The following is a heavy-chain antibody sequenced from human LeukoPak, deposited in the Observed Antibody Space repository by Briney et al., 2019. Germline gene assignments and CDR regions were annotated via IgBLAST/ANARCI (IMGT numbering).Heavy chain of an antibody. CDR1: GGSISSYY. J-gene: IGHJ3*02. Sequence: SETLSLTCTVSGGSISSYYWSWIRQPPGKGLEWIGYIYYSGSTNYNPSLKSRVTISVDTSKNRFSLKLSSVTAADTAVYYCARLADYGCNSLPFHIWGQGTMVTVSS. CDR2: IYYSGST. D-gene: IGHD4-23*01. V-gene: IGHV4-59*01. CDR3: ARLADYGCNSLPFHI.